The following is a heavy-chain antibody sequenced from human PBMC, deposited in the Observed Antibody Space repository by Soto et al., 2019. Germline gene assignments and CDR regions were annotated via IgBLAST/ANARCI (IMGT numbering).Heavy chain of an antibody. Sequence: EVQLLESGGKLVQPGGSLTLSCAASGFTFSTYAMAWVRQAPGKGLEWVSGVSASGLNTDYADPVKGRFYISRDNSKNTVSLHLNSLRAEDTALYYGAKDRPRRTTRYFFDYWGQGTPVTVSS. CDR1: GFTFSTYA. CDR2: VSASGLNT. CDR3: AKDRPRRTTRYFFDY. J-gene: IGHJ4*02. V-gene: IGHV3-23*01.